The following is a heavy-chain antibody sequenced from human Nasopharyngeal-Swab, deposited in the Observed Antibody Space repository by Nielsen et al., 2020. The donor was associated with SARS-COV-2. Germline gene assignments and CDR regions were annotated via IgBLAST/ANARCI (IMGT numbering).Heavy chain of an antibody. Sequence: GESLKISCAAPGFTFSSYAMSWVRQAPGKGLEWVSSISGNTFTTYYTNSVKGRFTISRDNSKNTLSLQMNSLRAEDTAVYYCAKEMGLVGGIANSLFDYWGQGTLVTVSS. V-gene: IGHV3-23*01. J-gene: IGHJ4*02. CDR1: GFTFSSYA. CDR2: ISGNTFTT. D-gene: IGHD3/OR15-3a*01. CDR3: AKEMGLVGGIANSLFDY.